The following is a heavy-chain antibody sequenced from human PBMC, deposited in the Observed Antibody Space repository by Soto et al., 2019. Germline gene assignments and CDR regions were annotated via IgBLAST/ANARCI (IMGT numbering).Heavy chain of an antibody. CDR1: GGSISTSQW. Sequence: QVQLQESGPGLVKPSGTLSLTCTVSGGSISTSQWWSWLRQRPGKGLEWIGEIYHSGSSNYNTSLKSRVTMSVDKSKNQFSLKLNSVAAADTAVYYCASKTYESKGTFDYWGQGTLVTVSS. V-gene: IGHV4-4*02. D-gene: IGHD3-22*01. CDR3: ASKTYESKGTFDY. CDR2: IYHSGSS. J-gene: IGHJ4*02.